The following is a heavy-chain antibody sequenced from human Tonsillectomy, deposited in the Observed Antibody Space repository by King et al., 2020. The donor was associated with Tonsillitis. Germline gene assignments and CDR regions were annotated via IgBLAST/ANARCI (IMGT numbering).Heavy chain of an antibody. Sequence: LTLKESGPALVKPTQTLTLTCTFSGFSLSTSGMCVRWIRQPPGKALEWLARIDWDDDKYYSTSLKTRLTISKDTSKNQVVLTMTNMDPVDTATYYCARTEAYYYDSSGYYPFDYWGQGTLVTVSS. CDR2: IDWDDDK. J-gene: IGHJ4*02. CDR3: ARTEAYYYDSSGYYPFDY. CDR1: GFSLSTSGMC. D-gene: IGHD3-22*01. V-gene: IGHV2-70*15.